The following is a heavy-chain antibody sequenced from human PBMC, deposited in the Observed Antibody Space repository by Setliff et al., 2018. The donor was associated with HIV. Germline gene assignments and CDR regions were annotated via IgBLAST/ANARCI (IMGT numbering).Heavy chain of an antibody. D-gene: IGHD2-15*01. V-gene: IGHV1-69*06. CDR3: ARDSRDIVVVIAPEPEPYYYYGMDV. Sequence: ASVKVSCKAFGDTVTGHSIHWVRQAPGQRLEWMGWIIPIFGTTNYAQKFQGRVTIAADKSTSTVYMELSSLRSEDTAVYYCARDSRDIVVVIAPEPEPYYYYGMDVWGEGTTVTVSS. J-gene: IGHJ6*04. CDR2: IIPIFGTT. CDR1: GDTVTGHS.